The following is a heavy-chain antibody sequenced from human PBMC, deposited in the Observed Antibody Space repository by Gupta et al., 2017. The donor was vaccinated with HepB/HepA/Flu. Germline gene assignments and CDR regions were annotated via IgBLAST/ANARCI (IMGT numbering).Heavy chain of an antibody. CDR3: ARGIAAHYYMDV. Sequence: EVQLVESGGGLVQPGRSLRLSCAASGFTFDDYAMHWVRQAPGKGLEWVSGISWNSGSIGYADSVKGRFTISRDNAKNSLYLQMNSLRAEDMALYYCARGIAAHYYMDVWGKGTTVTVSS. CDR2: ISWNSGSI. J-gene: IGHJ6*03. D-gene: IGHD6-13*01. V-gene: IGHV3-9*03. CDR1: GFTFDDYA.